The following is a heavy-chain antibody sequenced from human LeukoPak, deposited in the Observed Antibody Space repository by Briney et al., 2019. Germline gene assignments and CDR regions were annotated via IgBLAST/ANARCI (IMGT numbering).Heavy chain of an antibody. D-gene: IGHD1-26*01. V-gene: IGHV3-69-1*02. CDR2: VIDGKTI. Sequence: PVQPLDSLSVVIDGKTIHYADSVKGRFTISRDNAKNSVYLQMNSLRVEDTAIYYCASLWELIGSWGQGTLVTVSS. CDR3: ASLWELIGS. J-gene: IGHJ4*02.